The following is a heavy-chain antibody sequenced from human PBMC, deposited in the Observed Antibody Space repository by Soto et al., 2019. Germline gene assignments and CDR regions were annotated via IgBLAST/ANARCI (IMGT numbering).Heavy chain of an antibody. D-gene: IGHD1-26*01. CDR2: ISYAGSNK. CDR1: GFTFSNYA. CDR3: AREGTGTYYYFDY. Sequence: GSLRLSCAASGFTFSNYAMHWVRQAPGKGLEWLAVISYAGSNKYYADSVKGRFTISRDNSKNTLFLQMNSLRAEDTAVYYCAREGTGTYYYFDYWGQGTLVTVSS. J-gene: IGHJ4*02. V-gene: IGHV3-30-3*01.